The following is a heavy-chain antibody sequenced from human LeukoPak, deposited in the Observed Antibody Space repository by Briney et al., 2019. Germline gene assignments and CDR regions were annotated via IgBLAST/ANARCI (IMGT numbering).Heavy chain of an antibody. CDR1: GFTFSSYA. V-gene: IGHV3-30-3*01. CDR2: ISYDGSNK. D-gene: IGHD2-15*01. Sequence: GGSLRLSCAASGFTFSSYAMHWVRQAPGKGLEWVAVISYDGSNKYYADSVKGRFTISRDNSKNTLYLQMNSLRAEDTAVYYCARDGGPYYYYYYMDVWGKGTTVTVSS. CDR3: ARDGGPYYYYYYMDV. J-gene: IGHJ6*03.